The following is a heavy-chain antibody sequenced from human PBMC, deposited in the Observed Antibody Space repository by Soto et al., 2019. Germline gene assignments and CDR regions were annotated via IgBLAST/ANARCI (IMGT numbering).Heavy chain of an antibody. J-gene: IGHJ3*02. Sequence: GGSLRLSCAASGFTVSSNYMSWVRQAPGKGLEWVSVIYSGGSTYYADSVKGRFTISRHNSKNTLYLQMNSLRAEDTAVYYCARVDYYGSGSYLPWAFDIWGQGTMVTVSS. V-gene: IGHV3-53*04. CDR1: GFTVSSNY. CDR2: IYSGGST. D-gene: IGHD3-10*01. CDR3: ARVDYYGSGSYLPWAFDI.